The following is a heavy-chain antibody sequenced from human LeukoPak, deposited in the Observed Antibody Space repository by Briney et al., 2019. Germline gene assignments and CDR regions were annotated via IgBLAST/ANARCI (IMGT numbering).Heavy chain of an antibody. Sequence: AGSLRLSCAASGFTFSSYDMHWVRQAPGKGLEWVAVIWYDGSNRYYADSVKGRFTISRDNSKSTLFLQMNSLRAEDTAVYYCARGGRNFDWLSLTSGWFDPWGQGTLVTVSP. V-gene: IGHV3-33*01. D-gene: IGHD3-9*01. CDR2: IWYDGSNR. CDR3: ARGGRNFDWLSLTSGWFDP. J-gene: IGHJ5*02. CDR1: GFTFSSYD.